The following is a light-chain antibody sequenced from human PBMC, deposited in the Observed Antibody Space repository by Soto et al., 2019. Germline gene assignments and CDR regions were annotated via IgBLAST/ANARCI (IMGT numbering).Light chain of an antibody. V-gene: IGKV3-11*01. CDR2: DAS. J-gene: IGKJ5*01. Sequence: EIVLTHSPDTLSLSPWERATLSCWASHSVTTHLAWFQQRPGQTPRLLIYDASTRAPGIPARFSGRGSGADFTLTISSLEPEDFAVYYCQQRSDSITFGQGTRLEIK. CDR3: QQRSDSIT. CDR1: HSVTTH.